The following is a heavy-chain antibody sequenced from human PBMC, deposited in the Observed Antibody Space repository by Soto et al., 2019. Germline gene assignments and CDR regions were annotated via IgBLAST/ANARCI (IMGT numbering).Heavy chain of an antibody. J-gene: IGHJ5*02. CDR3: ARDRTDYYGSGSYYNWFDP. CDR1: GYTFTSYG. Sequence: ASVKVSCKASGYTFTSYGISWVRQAPGQGLEWMGWISAYNGNTNYAQKLQGRVTMTTDTSTSTAYMELRSLRSDDTAVYYCARDRTDYYGSGSYYNWFDPWGQGTLVTVSS. D-gene: IGHD3-10*01. V-gene: IGHV1-18*01. CDR2: ISAYNGNT.